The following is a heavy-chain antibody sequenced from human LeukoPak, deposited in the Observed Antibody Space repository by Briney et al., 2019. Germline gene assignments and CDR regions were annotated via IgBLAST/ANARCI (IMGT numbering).Heavy chain of an antibody. CDR1: GGSISSSSYY. D-gene: IGHD4-23*01. V-gene: IGHV4-39*07. CDR2: IYYSGST. J-gene: IGHJ3*02. Sequence: PSETLSLTCTVSGGSISSSSYYWGWLRQPPGKGLEWIGSIYYSGSTYYNPSLKSRLTISVDTSKNQFSLKLSSVTAADTAVYYCARSRAFVVTTVGAFDIWGQGTMVTVSS. CDR3: ARSRAFVVTTVGAFDI.